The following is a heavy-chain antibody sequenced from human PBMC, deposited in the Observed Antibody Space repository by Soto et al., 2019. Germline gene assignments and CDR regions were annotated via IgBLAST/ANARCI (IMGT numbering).Heavy chain of an antibody. V-gene: IGHV4-4*07. J-gene: IGHJ3*02. CDR2: IYTSGST. CDR1: GGSISSYY. Sequence: SETLSLTCTVSGGSISSYYWSWIRQPAGKGLEWIGRIYTSGSTNYNPSLKSRVTMSVDTSKNQFSLKLSSVTAADTAVYYCARDNGMTYYDILTGYYHDAFDIWGQGTMVTVSS. D-gene: IGHD3-9*01. CDR3: ARDNGMTYYDILTGYYHDAFDI.